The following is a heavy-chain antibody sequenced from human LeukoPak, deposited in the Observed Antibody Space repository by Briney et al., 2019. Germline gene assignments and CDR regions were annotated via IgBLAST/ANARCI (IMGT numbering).Heavy chain of an antibody. CDR3: ARDSRRGWELLAGTDY. D-gene: IGHD1-26*01. J-gene: IGHJ4*02. V-gene: IGHV3-21*01. CDR1: GFTFSSYD. CDR2: IRPSGDNT. Sequence: GGSLRPSCAASGFTFSSYDMTWVRQAPGRGLEWVSSIRPSGDNTYYGDSVKGRFTISRDNAKSSLYLQMHSLRAEDTAVYYCARDSRRGWELLAGTDYWGQGTLVTVSS.